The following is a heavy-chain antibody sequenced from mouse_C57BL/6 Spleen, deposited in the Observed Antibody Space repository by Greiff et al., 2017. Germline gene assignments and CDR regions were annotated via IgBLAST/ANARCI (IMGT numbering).Heavy chain of an antibody. J-gene: IGHJ3*01. D-gene: IGHD1-1*01. V-gene: IGHV1-39*01. Sequence: VQLQQSGPVLVKLGASVKIPCKASGYSFFDHNMNWVKQSNGKSLEWIGAINPNHGPTSYNQKFKGKATVTVDHSSSTAYMQLNGLTSEDAAVYCCAAGTTVGEFAIWDRGALVNGSA. CDR2: INPNHGPT. CDR3: AAGTTVGEFAI. CDR1: GYSFFDHN.